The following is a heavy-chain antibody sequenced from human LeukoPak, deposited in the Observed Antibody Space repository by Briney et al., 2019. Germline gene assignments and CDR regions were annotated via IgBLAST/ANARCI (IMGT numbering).Heavy chain of an antibody. CDR1: GSTFTTKY. CDR3: ATAGGIIEFFDL. CDR2: VIPRRGST. D-gene: IGHD1-14*01. J-gene: IGHJ2*01. Sequence: ASVKVSCKASGSTFTTKYMHWVRQAPGQGLEWVGMVIPRRGSTTYAQKFQGRVSMTRDTAANTVYMELSGLRSEDTAIYFCATAGGIIEFFDLWGRGTLVTVSS. V-gene: IGHV1-46*01.